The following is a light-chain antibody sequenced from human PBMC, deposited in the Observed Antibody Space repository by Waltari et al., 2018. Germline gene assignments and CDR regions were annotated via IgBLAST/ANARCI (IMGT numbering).Light chain of an antibody. V-gene: IGLV2-14*03. Sequence: QSAPTQPAAVSGSPGQSITISCTGTSSDVGGYNYVSWYQQHPGKAPKLMIYDVTNRPSGVSERFSGSKSGNTASLAISGLQAEDEADYYCSSYTSSSTLGVFGGGTKLTVL. CDR2: DVT. CDR3: SSYTSSSTLGV. CDR1: SSDVGGYNY. J-gene: IGLJ2*01.